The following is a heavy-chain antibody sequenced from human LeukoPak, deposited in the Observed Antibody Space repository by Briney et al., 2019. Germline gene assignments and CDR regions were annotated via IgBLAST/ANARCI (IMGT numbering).Heavy chain of an antibody. D-gene: IGHD3-10*01. V-gene: IGHV4-59*01. Sequence: SETLSLTCTVSGGSISSYYWSWIRQPPGKGLEWIGYIYYSGSTNYNPSLKSRVTISVDTSKNQFSLKLSSVTAADTAVYYCARSGFGELLANTWGQGTLVTVSS. CDR1: GGSISSYY. CDR2: IYYSGST. CDR3: ARSGFGELLANT. J-gene: IGHJ5*02.